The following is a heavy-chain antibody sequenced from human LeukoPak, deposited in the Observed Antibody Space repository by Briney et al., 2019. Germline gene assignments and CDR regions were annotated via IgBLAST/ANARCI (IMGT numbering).Heavy chain of an antibody. Sequence: GGSLRLSCAASGFMFSNHAMSWVRQAPGKGLEWVSGISTRGGGIYYADSVKGRFTISRDNSKNTLYLQMKSLRAEDTAVYYCAKRASGSGTSLYYFDYWGQGTLVTVSS. V-gene: IGHV3-23*01. CDR1: GFMFSNHA. CDR2: ISTRGGGI. D-gene: IGHD3-10*01. J-gene: IGHJ4*02. CDR3: AKRASGSGTSLYYFDY.